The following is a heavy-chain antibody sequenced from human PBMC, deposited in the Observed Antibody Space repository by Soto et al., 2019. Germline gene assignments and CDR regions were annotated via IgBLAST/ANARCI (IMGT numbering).Heavy chain of an antibody. J-gene: IGHJ5*02. Sequence: WETLSLTCTVSGGSISSSSYYWGWIRQPPGKGLEWIGSIYYSGSTHNNPSLKSRVTLSVDTSKNQFSLRLRSVTAADTAVYYCARVGALVTAQRWFDPWGQGTLVTVSS. CDR2: IYYSGST. D-gene: IGHD2-21*02. CDR1: GGSISSSSYY. V-gene: IGHV4-39*01. CDR3: ARVGALVTAQRWFDP.